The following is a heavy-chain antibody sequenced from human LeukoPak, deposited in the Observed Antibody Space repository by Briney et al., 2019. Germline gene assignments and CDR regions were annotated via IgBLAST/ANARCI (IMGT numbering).Heavy chain of an antibody. CDR1: GGSISSGSYY. D-gene: IGHD7-27*01. CDR2: IYTSVNT. J-gene: IGHJ4*02. Sequence: SETLSLTCTVSGGSISSGSYYWSWIRQPAGKGLEWIGRIYTSVNTNYNPSLKSRVSISVVTSQNQFSLKLSSVTAADTAVYYCASRKLGNDYWGQGTLVTVSS. CDR3: ASRKLGNDY. V-gene: IGHV4-61*02.